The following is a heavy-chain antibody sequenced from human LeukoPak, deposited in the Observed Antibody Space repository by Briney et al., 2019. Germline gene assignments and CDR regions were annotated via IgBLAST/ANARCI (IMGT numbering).Heavy chain of an antibody. CDR2: IYYSGST. V-gene: IGHV4-39*07. CDR1: DDSISSSNYY. Sequence: SETLSLTCTVSDDSISSSNYYWGWIRQSPGKGLEWIGSIYYSGSTFYNPSLKSRVALSINTSKKQFSLNLSSVTAADTALYSCARDASACSGDSCSHAFDVWGPGTMVTVSS. D-gene: IGHD2-15*01. CDR3: ARDASACSGDSCSHAFDV. J-gene: IGHJ3*01.